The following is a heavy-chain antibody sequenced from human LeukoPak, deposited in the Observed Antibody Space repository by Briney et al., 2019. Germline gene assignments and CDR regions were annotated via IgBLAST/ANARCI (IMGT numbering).Heavy chain of an antibody. CDR3: AKVGSRIAVAGYFDY. CDR2: ICGSGGST. CDR1: GFTFSSYA. J-gene: IGHJ4*02. Sequence: PGGSLRLSCAASGFTFSSYAMSWVRQAPGKGLEWVSAICGSGGSTYYADSVKGRFTISRDNSKNTLYLQMNSLRAEDTAVYYCAKVGSRIAVAGYFDYWGQGTLVTASS. D-gene: IGHD6-19*01. V-gene: IGHV3-23*01.